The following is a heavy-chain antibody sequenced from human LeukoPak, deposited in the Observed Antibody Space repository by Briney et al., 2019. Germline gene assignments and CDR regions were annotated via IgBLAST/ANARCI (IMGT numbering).Heavy chain of an antibody. J-gene: IGHJ4*02. CDR2: MSGSGVYT. CDR3: GKGLNRDYSGIGDH. Sequence: QPGGSLRLSCAASGFTFSNYAMSWVRQAPGKGLEWVSSMSGSGVYTYYADSVRGRSTISRDNSENKLYLQANSLRAEDTAVYYCGKGLNRDYSGIGDHWGQGTLVTVSS. V-gene: IGHV3-23*01. D-gene: IGHD5-12*01. CDR1: GFTFSNYA.